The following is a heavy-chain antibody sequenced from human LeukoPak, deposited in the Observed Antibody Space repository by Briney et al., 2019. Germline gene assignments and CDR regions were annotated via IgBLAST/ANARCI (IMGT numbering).Heavy chain of an antibody. CDR2: ISRSGGST. V-gene: IGHV3-23*01. CDR3: AKDQSIEARRADFYFDY. J-gene: IGHJ4*02. D-gene: IGHD6-6*01. Sequence: GGSLSLSCGASGFPFSRYAMRWVRQAPGKGVEWVSAISRSGGSTYYADAVKGRLTISRDNSKNTLYLQMNSLRAEDTAVYYCAKDQSIEARRADFYFDYWGQGTLVTVSS. CDR1: GFPFSRYA.